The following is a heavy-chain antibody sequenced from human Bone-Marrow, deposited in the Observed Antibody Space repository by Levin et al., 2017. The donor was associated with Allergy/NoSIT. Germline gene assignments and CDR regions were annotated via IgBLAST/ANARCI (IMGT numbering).Heavy chain of an antibody. CDR2: MNPNSGNT. V-gene: IGHV1-8*01. CDR3: ARVPRPDWFDP. J-gene: IGHJ5*02. Sequence: GESLKISCKASGYTFTSYDINWVRQATGQGLEWMGWMNPNSGNTGYAQKFQGRVTMTRNTSISTAYMELSSLRSEDTAVYYCARVPRPDWFDPWGQGTLVTVSS. CDR1: GYTFTSYD.